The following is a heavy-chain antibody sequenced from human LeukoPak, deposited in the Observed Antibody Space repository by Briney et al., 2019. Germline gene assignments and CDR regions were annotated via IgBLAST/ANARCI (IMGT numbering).Heavy chain of an antibody. CDR3: ARDIYSYGPPYYYYYGMDV. CDR1: GGSFSGYY. D-gene: IGHD5-18*01. Sequence: SETLSLTCAVYGGSFSGYYWSWIRQPPGKGLEWIGEINHSGSTNYNPSLKSRVTISVDTSKNQFSLKLSSVTAADTAVYYCARDIYSYGPPYYYYYGMDVWGQGATVTVSS. J-gene: IGHJ6*02. V-gene: IGHV4-34*01. CDR2: INHSGST.